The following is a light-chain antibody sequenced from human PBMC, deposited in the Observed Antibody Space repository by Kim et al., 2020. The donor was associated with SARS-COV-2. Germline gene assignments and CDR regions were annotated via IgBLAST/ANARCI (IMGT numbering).Light chain of an antibody. Sequence: QSVLTQPPSASGTPGQRVTISCSGTSSNIGVNYVYWYQHLPGTAPNVLIYRISQRPSGVPDRFSGSQSGTSASLAISGLRSEDEGDYYCAAWDDTLGTWIFGGGTQLTVL. J-gene: IGLJ3*02. CDR2: RIS. CDR3: AAWDDTLGTWI. CDR1: SSNIGVNY. V-gene: IGLV1-47*01.